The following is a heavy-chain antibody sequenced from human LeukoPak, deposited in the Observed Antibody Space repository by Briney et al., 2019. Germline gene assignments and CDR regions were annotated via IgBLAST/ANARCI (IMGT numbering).Heavy chain of an antibody. D-gene: IGHD2-15*01. CDR3: ARQRGHYYYYYYMDV. V-gene: IGHV4-4*09. Sequence: SETLSLTCTVSGGSISSYHWIWIRQPPGKGLEWMGYIYTSGSTNYNPSLKSRVTISVATSKNQFSLKLSSVTAADTAVYYCARQRGHYYYYYYMDVWGKGTTVTVSS. CDR1: GGSISSYH. CDR2: IYTSGST. J-gene: IGHJ6*03.